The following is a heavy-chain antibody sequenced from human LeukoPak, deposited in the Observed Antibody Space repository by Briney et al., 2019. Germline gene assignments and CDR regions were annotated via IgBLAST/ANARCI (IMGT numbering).Heavy chain of an antibody. J-gene: IGHJ4*02. V-gene: IGHV3-7*01. CDR2: IKQDGSEK. CDR1: EFTFSSYW. D-gene: IGHD5-24*01. CDR3: ARDQGDDVVDY. Sequence: GGSLRLSCAASEFTFSSYWMSWVRQAPGKGLEWVANIKQDGSEKYYVDSVKGRFTISRDNAKNSLYLQMNSLRAEDTAVYYCARDQGDDVVDYWGQGTLVTVSS.